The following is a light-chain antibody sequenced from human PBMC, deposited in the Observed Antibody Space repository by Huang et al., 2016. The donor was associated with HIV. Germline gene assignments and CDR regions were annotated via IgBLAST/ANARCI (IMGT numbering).Light chain of an antibody. Sequence: DIQMTQSPSTLSASVVDRVTITCRASQTLTNWLAWYQQKPGKAPKLLIYKASTLETGVPSRFSGSGSGTEFTLTINSMQPDDFATYYCQQYSSWRTFGQGTKVE. CDR3: QQYSSWRT. V-gene: IGKV1-5*03. CDR1: QTLTNW. CDR2: KAS. J-gene: IGKJ1*01.